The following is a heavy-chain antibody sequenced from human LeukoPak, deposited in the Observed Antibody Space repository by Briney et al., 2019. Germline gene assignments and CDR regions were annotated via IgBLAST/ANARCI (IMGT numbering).Heavy chain of an antibody. CDR1: GFTFSSYA. CDR2: ISSNGGSK. CDR3: ARLSGSYSTTYYFDY. Sequence: PGGSLRLFCAASGFTFSSYAMHWVRQAPGKGLEYVSAISSNGGSKYYANSVKGRFTISRDNSKNTLYLQMGSLRAEDMAVYYCARLSGSYSTTYYFDYWGQGTLVTVSS. D-gene: IGHD1-26*01. J-gene: IGHJ4*02. V-gene: IGHV3-64*01.